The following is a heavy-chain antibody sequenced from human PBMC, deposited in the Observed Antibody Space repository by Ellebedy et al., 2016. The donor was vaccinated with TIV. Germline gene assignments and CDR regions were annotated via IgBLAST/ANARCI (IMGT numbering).Heavy chain of an antibody. J-gene: IGHJ4*02. CDR2: IRGSSRAI. CDR1: GFTFSDYT. CDR3: ARESLDIWGTFRYLFDY. D-gene: IGHD3-16*02. V-gene: IGHV3-48*02. Sequence: GESLKISCTASGFTFSDYTMNWVRQAPGKGLEWVSHIRGSSRAIFYADSVRGRFTVSRDNAKNSLFLQLDGLRDEDTALYFCARESLDIWGTFRYLFDYWGQGILVTVSS.